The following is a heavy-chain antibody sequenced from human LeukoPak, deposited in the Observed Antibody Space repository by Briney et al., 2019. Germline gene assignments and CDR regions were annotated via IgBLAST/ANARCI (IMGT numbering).Heavy chain of an antibody. CDR2: IKQDGSEK. CDR1: GFTFSSFW. Sequence: GGSLRLSCAASGFTFSSFWMTWVRQAPGKGLEWVANIKQDGSEKYYVDSVKGRFTISRDNAKNSLYLQMNSLRAEDTAVYYCARDPDSDFWSGYSDYWGQGTLVTVSS. CDR3: ARDPDSDFWSGYSDY. D-gene: IGHD3-3*01. V-gene: IGHV3-7*01. J-gene: IGHJ4*02.